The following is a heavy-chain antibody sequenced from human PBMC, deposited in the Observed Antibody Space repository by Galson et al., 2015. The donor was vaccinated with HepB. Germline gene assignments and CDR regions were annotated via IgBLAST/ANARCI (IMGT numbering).Heavy chain of an antibody. CDR2: ISAYNRYT. CDR3: ARGADVAVVGANLNNWFDP. CDR1: GYTFSTYS. J-gene: IGHJ5*02. D-gene: IGHD2-15*01. Sequence: SVKVSCKASGYTFSTYSITWVRQAPGQGLEWMGWISAYNRYTNYAQKFQGRVTMTTDTSTNTAYMELRRLRSDDTAVYYCARGADVAVVGANLNNWFDPWGQGTLVTVSS. V-gene: IGHV1-18*01.